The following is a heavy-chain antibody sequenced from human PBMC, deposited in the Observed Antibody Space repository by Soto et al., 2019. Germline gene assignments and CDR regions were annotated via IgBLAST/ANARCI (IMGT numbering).Heavy chain of an antibody. CDR3: ARPLDDILTGYSD. CDR2: VNFRGST. J-gene: IGHJ4*02. Sequence: SETLSLTCTVSGGSISSSIYYWRWIRQPPGKGLEWIGSVNFRGSTYYNPSLKSRVTISVDTSKNEFSLKMKSVTAADTALYYCARPLDDILTGYSDWGQGXLVTVSS. CDR1: GGSISSSIYY. D-gene: IGHD3-9*01. V-gene: IGHV4-39*01.